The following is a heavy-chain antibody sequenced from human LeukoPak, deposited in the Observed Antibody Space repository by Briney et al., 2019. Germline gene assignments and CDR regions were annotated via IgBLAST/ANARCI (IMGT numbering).Heavy chain of an antibody. CDR1: GYTFSDFY. J-gene: IGHJ4*02. D-gene: IGHD3-3*02. Sequence: ASVKVSCKASGYTFSDFYIHWVRQAPGQGLEYVGWITPKSGDTYSPQRFQGGVTMTRDASTSTAYMELSSLRSDDTAVYFCARVRLADERAWAYWGQGTLVTVSS. CDR2: ITPKSGDT. V-gene: IGHV1-2*02. CDR3: ARVRLADERAWAY.